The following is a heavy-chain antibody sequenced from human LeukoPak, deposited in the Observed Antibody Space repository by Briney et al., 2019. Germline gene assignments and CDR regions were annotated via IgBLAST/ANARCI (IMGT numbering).Heavy chain of an antibody. CDR2: INPNSGGT. CDR1: GYTFTGYY. V-gene: IGHV1-2*02. CDR3: ARGRREDIVVVPAAPSPYGMDV. J-gene: IGHJ6*02. Sequence: ASVKVSCKASGYTFTGYYMHWVRQAPGQGLEWMGWINPNSGGTNYAQKFQGRVTMTRDTSISTAYMELSRLRSDDTAVYYCARGRREDIVVVPAAPSPYGMDVWGQGTTVTVSS. D-gene: IGHD2-2*01.